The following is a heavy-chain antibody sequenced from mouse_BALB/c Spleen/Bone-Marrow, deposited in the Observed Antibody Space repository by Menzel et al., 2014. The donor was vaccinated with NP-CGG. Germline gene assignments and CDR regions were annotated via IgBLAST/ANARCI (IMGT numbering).Heavy chain of an antibody. V-gene: IGHV1-87*01. CDR3: AREATANGMDFDY. J-gene: IGHJ2*02. Sequence: QVQLQQSGAELARPGASVKLSCKASGYTFTSYWMQWVKQRPGQGLEWIGAIYPGDGDTSYTQKFKDKATLTADKSSSTAYMQLSSLASEDSAVYYCAREATANGMDFDYWGQGTSLTVSS. D-gene: IGHD1-2*01. CDR2: IYPGDGDT. CDR1: GYTFTSYW.